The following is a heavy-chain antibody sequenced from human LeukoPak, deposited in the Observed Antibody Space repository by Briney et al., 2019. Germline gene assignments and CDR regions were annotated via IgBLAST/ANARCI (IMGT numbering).Heavy chain of an antibody. D-gene: IGHD4-11*01. CDR3: ASKNEYSNYDY. CDR1: GGTFSSYT. V-gene: IGHV1-69*02. J-gene: IGHJ4*02. Sequence: SSVKVSCKASGGTFSSYTISWVRQAPGQGLEWMGRIIPILGIANYAQKFQGRVTITADKSTSTAYMELSSLRSEDTAVYYCASKNEYSNYDYWGQGTLVTVSS. CDR2: IIPILGIA.